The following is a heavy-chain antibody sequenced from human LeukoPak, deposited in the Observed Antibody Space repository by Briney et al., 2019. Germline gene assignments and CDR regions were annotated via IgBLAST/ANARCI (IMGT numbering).Heavy chain of an antibody. J-gene: IGHJ6*03. Sequence: PGRSLRLSCVVSGFTFDDYAMHWVRQAPGKGLEWVAGISWNSGSIGYADSVKGRFTISRDNAKNSLYLQMNSLRSKDTAVYYCARDLAQYYYYYYYMDVWGKGTTVTVSS. CDR3: ARDLAQYYYYYYYMDV. D-gene: IGHD3-3*02. CDR1: GFTFDDYA. CDR2: ISWNSGSI. V-gene: IGHV3-9*01.